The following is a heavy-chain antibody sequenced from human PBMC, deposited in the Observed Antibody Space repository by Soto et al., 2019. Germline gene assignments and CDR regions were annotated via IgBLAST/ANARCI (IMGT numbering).Heavy chain of an antibody. Sequence: PGGSLRLSCAASGFTFSNYWMHWVRQAPGKGLVWVSRINIDGSSTTYADSVKGRFTISRDNAKNTLYLQMNSLRAEDTAVYYCTRGSNNVMDVWGQGTTVTVSS. CDR1: GFTFSNYW. CDR2: INIDGSST. V-gene: IGHV3-74*01. J-gene: IGHJ6*02. CDR3: TRGSNNVMDV.